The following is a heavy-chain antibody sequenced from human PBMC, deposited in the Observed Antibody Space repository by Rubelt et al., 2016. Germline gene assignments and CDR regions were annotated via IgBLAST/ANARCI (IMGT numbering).Heavy chain of an antibody. CDR3: ARAHVEGYAWVGFDN. D-gene: IGHD2-2*01. J-gene: IGHJ4*02. Sequence: GKGLVWASRISGDGSITNYVDSVKGRFTISRDNAKNTLYMQMNGLRAEDTAVYYCARAHVEGYAWVGFDNWGQGTLVTVSS. CDR2: ISGDGSIT. V-gene: IGHV3-74*01.